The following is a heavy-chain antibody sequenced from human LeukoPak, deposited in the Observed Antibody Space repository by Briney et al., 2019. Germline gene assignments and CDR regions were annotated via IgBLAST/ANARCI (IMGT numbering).Heavy chain of an antibody. D-gene: IGHD2-2*01. Sequence: PGGSLRLSCAASGFTFSSYAMNWVRQAPGEGQEWVSAISGSGGSTYYADSVKGRFTISRDNSKNTLYLQMNSLRAEDTAVYYCAKKYCSSTSCYYYYYYGMDVWGQGTTVTVSS. CDR3: AKKYCSSTSCYYYYYYGMDV. CDR2: ISGSGGST. V-gene: IGHV3-23*01. CDR1: GFTFSSYA. J-gene: IGHJ6*02.